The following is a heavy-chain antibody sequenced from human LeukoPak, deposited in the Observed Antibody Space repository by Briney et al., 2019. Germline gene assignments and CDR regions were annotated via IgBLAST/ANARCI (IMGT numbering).Heavy chain of an antibody. CDR3: AKDINSYGSGEDAFDI. Sequence: GGSLRLSCAGSGFSFSSYGMHWVRQAPGKGLEWVAFIRYDGSNKYYADSVKGRFTISRDNSKNTLYLQMNSLRAEDTAVYYCAKDINSYGSGEDAFDIWGQGTMVTVSS. CDR2: IRYDGSNK. V-gene: IGHV3-30*02. J-gene: IGHJ3*02. CDR1: GFSFSSYG. D-gene: IGHD5-18*01.